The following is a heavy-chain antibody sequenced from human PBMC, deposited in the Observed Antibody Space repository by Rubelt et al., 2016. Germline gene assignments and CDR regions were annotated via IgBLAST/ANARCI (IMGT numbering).Heavy chain of an antibody. J-gene: IGHJ4*02. D-gene: IGHD3-16*01. CDR1: GFTFSNYA. CDR2: ISYSGGDT. Sequence: VQPGGSLRLSCAASGFTFSNYAMSWIRQTPGKGLEWVAAISYSGGDTYYADSVKGRFTISRDNSKNTLYLQMNSLRADDTAVYYCARDSGGLEDYFDYWGQGTLVTVSS. V-gene: IGHV3-23*01. CDR3: ARDSGGLEDYFDY.